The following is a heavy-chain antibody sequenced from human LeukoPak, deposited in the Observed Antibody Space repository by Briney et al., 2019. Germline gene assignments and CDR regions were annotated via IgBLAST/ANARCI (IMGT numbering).Heavy chain of an antibody. V-gene: IGHV4-4*07. D-gene: IGHD1-26*01. CDR3: ARDNGSYYYYYYMDV. J-gene: IGHJ6*03. CDR1: GDSISRYY. CDR2: IYNGGII. Sequence: SETLSLTCTVSGDSISRYYWSWIRQPAGKGLEWIGRIYNGGIITYNPSLKSRVTMSIDTSNNQFSLRLRFVTAADTAVYYCARDNGSYYYYYYMDVWGKGTTVTISS.